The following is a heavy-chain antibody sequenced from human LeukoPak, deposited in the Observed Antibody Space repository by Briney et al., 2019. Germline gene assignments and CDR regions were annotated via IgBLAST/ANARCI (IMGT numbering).Heavy chain of an antibody. CDR1: GGSISSSSYY. V-gene: IGHV4-39*01. D-gene: IGHD1-26*01. J-gene: IGHJ4*02. CDR2: IYYSGST. Sequence: SETLSLTCTVSGGSISSSSYYWGWIRQPPGKGLEWIGSIYYSGSTYYNPPLKSRVTISVDTSKNQFSLKLSSVTAADTAVYYCARPDPRETLLYDYWGQGTLVTVSS. CDR3: ARPDPRETLLYDY.